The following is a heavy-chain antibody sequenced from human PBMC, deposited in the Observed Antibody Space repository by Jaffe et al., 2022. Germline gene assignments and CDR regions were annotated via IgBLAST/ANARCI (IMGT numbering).Heavy chain of an antibody. CDR3: AREAYGGNGNWFDP. Sequence: QVQLQESGPGLVKPSETLSLSCGVSGDSIGRGYYWSWIRQPPGKGLEWIGSVSYSGGTYYNPSLKSRVSISADTSKNQFSLKVTSVTAADTAVYYCAREAYGGNGNWFDPWGQGSMVIVSS. J-gene: IGHJ5*02. CDR1: GDSIGRGYY. CDR2: VSYSGGT. V-gene: IGHV4-38-2*02. D-gene: IGHD4-17*01.